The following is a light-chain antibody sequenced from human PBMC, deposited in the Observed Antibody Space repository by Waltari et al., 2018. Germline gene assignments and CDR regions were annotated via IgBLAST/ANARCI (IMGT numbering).Light chain of an antibody. CDR3: QQYNRWPPIT. CDR2: DAS. J-gene: IGKJ5*01. V-gene: IGKV3D-15*01. Sequence: EIVMTQSPATLSVSPGERATLSCRASQSVYSNLAWYQQKPGQAPRLLIYDASTSATGIPARFTGSGSATEFTLTISSLQSEDSAVYYCQQYNRWPPITFGQGTRLEIK. CDR1: QSVYSN.